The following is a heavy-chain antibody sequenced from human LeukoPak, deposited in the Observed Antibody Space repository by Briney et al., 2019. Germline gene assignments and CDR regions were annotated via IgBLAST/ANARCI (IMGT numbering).Heavy chain of an antibody. V-gene: IGHV1-69-2*01. J-gene: IGHJ4*02. CDR1: GYTSTDYY. CDR2: VDPEDGET. D-gene: IGHD1-26*01. CDR3: ATRQRVGAIDY. Sequence: ASVKVSCKVSGYTSTDYYMHWVQQAPGKGLEWMGLVDPEDGETIYAEKFQGRVTITADTSTDTAYMELSSLRSEDTVVYYCATRQRVGAIDYWGQGTLVTVSS.